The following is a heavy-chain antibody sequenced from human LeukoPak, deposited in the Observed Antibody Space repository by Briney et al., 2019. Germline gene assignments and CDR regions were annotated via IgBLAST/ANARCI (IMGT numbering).Heavy chain of an antibody. CDR1: VGAFSSYT. V-gene: IGHV1-69*02. J-gene: IGHJ4*02. D-gene: IGHD6-6*01. Sequence: GASAKVSCKASVGAFSSYTISSVRQTPGQGRECRGRIIPILGIANYAQKFQGRVTITADKSTSAAYMELSSLRSEDTAVYYCAGEDSSSDRFDYWGQGTLVTVSS. CDR3: AGEDSSSDRFDY. CDR2: IIPILGIA.